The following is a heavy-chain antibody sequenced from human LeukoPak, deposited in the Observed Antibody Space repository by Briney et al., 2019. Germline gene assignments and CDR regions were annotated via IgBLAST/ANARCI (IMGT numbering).Heavy chain of an antibody. Sequence: PGGSLRLSCAASGFTFSSYEMNWVRQAPGKGLEWVSYISSSGSTIYYADSVKGRFTISRDNAKNSLYLQMNSLRAEDTAVYCCARVSSWDPYFDYWGQGTLVTVSS. CDR2: ISSSGSTI. V-gene: IGHV3-48*03. J-gene: IGHJ4*02. D-gene: IGHD6-13*01. CDR3: ARVSSWDPYFDY. CDR1: GFTFSSYE.